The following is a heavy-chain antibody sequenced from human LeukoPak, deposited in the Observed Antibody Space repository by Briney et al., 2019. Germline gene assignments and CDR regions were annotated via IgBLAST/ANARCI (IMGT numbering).Heavy chain of an antibody. CDR2: INPSGGST. Sequence: ASVKVSCKASGYSFTSYAMNWVRQAPGQGLEWMGIINPSGGSTSYAQKFQGRVTMTRDMSTSTVYMELSSLRSEDTAVYYCARDYGVWDYWGQGTLVTVSS. D-gene: IGHD3-16*01. CDR1: GYSFTSYA. V-gene: IGHV1-46*01. CDR3: ARDYGVWDY. J-gene: IGHJ4*02.